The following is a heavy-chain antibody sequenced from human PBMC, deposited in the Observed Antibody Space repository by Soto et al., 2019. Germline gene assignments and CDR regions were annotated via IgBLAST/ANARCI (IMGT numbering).Heavy chain of an antibody. Sequence: GGSLRLSCAAFGFPFSSYGMHWVRQVPGKGLEWGAVIWYDGSNKYYADSVKGRFTISRDNSKNTLYLQMNSLRAEDTAVYYCARDRLTTLRGPINADYYGMDVWGQGTTVTVSS. J-gene: IGHJ6*02. CDR1: GFPFSSYG. D-gene: IGHD3-10*01. CDR2: IWYDGSNK. CDR3: ARDRLTTLRGPINADYYGMDV. V-gene: IGHV3-33*01.